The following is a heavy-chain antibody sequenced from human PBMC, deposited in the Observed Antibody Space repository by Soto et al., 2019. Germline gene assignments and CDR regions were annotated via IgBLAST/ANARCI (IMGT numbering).Heavy chain of an antibody. CDR1: GGSISSYY. V-gene: IGHV4-59*01. CDR3: ARDKNRYVLDY. Sequence: SETLSLTCTVSGGSISSYYWSWIRQPPGKGLEWIGYIYYSGSTNYNPSLKSRVTISVDTSKNQFSLKLSSVTAADTAVYYCARDKNRYVLDYSGQGTLVTVSS. J-gene: IGHJ4*02. CDR2: IYYSGST. D-gene: IGHD3-16*01.